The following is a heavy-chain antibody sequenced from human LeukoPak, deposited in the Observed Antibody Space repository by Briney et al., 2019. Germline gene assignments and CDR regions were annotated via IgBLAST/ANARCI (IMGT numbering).Heavy chain of an antibody. CDR3: VRDDGVSPYDH. V-gene: IGHV3-53*01. J-gene: IGHJ4*02. Sequence: GGSLRLSCAASGFSVSTNYMSWVRQAPGKALEWVSVIYSGDDTSYADSVRGRFTISRDNTKNTLYLQMNSLSAEDTAVYYCVRDDGVSPYDHWGPGTLVTVSS. CDR2: IYSGDDT. CDR1: GFSVSTNY. D-gene: IGHD4-17*01.